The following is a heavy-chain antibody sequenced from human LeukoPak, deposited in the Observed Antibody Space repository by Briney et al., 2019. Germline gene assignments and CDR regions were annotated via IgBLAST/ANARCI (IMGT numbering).Heavy chain of an antibody. Sequence: SETLSLTCTVSGGSISSSYWSWIRQPAGKGLELIGRIYTSGSTNYNPSLKSRVTMSVDTSKNQFSLKLSSVTAADTAVYYCARAGDSSGYEYYFDYWGQGTLVTVSS. V-gene: IGHV4-4*07. CDR3: ARAGDSSGYEYYFDY. CDR1: GGSISSSY. D-gene: IGHD3-22*01. CDR2: IYTSGST. J-gene: IGHJ4*02.